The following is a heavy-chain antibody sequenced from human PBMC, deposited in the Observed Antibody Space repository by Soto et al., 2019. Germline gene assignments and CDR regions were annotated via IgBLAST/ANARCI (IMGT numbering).Heavy chain of an antibody. CDR1: GFTFSSSA. D-gene: IGHD4-4*01. J-gene: IGHJ5*02. CDR3: ARDVDYSNPTNWFDP. Sequence: SAKVSCQASGFTFSSSAVQCVRQARGQRLEWIGWIVVGSGNTNYAQKLQERVTITADESTSTASMELSSLRSADTAVYYCARDVDYSNPTNWFDPWGQGTLVTVSS. CDR2: IVVGSGNT. V-gene: IGHV1-58*01.